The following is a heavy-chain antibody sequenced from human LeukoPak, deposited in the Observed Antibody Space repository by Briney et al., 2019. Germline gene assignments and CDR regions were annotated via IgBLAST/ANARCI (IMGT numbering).Heavy chain of an antibody. J-gene: IGHJ4*02. CDR1: GYTFTSYA. V-gene: IGHV1-3*04. CDR2: INTGNGNT. CDR3: ARDSSGGGHSGYEIDY. D-gene: IGHD5-12*01. Sequence: ASVKVSCKASGYTFTSYAMHWVRQAPGQRLEWMGWINTGNGNTKYSQKFQGRVTITRDTSASTAYMELSSLRSEDTAVYYCARDSSGGGHSGYEIDYWGQGTLVTVSS.